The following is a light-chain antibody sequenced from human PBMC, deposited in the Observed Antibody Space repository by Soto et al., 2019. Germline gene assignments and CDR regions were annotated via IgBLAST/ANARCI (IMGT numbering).Light chain of an antibody. CDR2: VTS. Sequence: DIQMTQSPSSLSASVGDRVTITCRASQSISSSLNWYQQKPGKAPTLLIYVTSSLQSGVPSRFSGSGSGTDFTLTISSLQPEDFATYYWKQSYSTPRTFGQGTKLEIK. V-gene: IGKV1-39*01. CDR1: QSISSS. CDR3: KQSYSTPRT. J-gene: IGKJ2*01.